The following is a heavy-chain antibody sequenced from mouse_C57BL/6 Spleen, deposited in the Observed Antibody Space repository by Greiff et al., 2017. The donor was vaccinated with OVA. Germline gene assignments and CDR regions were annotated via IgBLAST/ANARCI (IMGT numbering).Heavy chain of an antibody. D-gene: IGHD1-1*01. J-gene: IGHJ2*01. Sequence: EVMLVESGGGLVKPGGSLKLSCAASGFTFSDYGMHWVRQAPEKGLEWVAYISSGSSTIYYADTVKGRFTISRANAKNTLFLQMTSLRSEDTAMYYCARWNYGSSYLDYWGQGTTLTVSS. CDR2: ISSGSSTI. CDR3: ARWNYGSSYLDY. V-gene: IGHV5-17*01. CDR1: GFTFSDYG.